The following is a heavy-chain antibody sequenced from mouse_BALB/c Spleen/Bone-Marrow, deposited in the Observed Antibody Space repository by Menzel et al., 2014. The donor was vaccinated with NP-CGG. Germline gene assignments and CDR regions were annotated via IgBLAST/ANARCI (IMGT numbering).Heavy chain of an antibody. V-gene: IGHV5-6*01. CDR2: ISSGGSYT. CDR1: GFTFSSYG. CDR3: GRDFITTDAMDY. D-gene: IGHD1-1*01. J-gene: IGHJ4*01. Sequence: EVQRVESGGDLVKPGGSLKLSCAASGFTFSSYGMSWVRQSPDKRLEWVATISSGGSYTYYPDSVKGRFTISRDNAKNTLYQQMSSLKTEDTAMYYCGRDFITTDAMDYWGQGTSVTVSS.